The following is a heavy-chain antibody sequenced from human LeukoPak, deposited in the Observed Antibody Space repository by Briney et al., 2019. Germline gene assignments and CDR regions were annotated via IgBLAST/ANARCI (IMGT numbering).Heavy chain of an antibody. V-gene: IGHV4-59*01. CDR2: IYYSGSP. J-gene: IGHJ3*02. CDR3: AKVPYCSSTSCPRAFDI. CDR1: GGSTSSYY. D-gene: IGHD2-2*01. Sequence: SETLSLTCTVPGGSTSSYYWSSIRQPPGKGLEWIGYIYYSGSPNYNPSLKDRVTISVDTSKNQFSLKLSSVTAADTAVYYCAKVPYCSSTSCPRAFDIWGQGTMVTVSS.